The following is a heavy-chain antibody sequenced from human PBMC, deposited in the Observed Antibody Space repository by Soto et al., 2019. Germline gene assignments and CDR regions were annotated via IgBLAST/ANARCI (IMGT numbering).Heavy chain of an antibody. CDR3: AKARNLIVVVVAAIFSPYYYYYMDV. Sequence: PGGSLRLSCAASGFTFSSYAMSWVRQAPGKGREWCSAISGSGGSTYYAEPGKGRFTISRDNSKNTLYLQMNSLRAEDTAVYYCAKARNLIVVVVAAIFSPYYYYYMDVWGKGTTVTVSS. J-gene: IGHJ6*03. V-gene: IGHV3-23*01. CDR1: GFTFSSYA. D-gene: IGHD2-15*01. CDR2: ISGSGGST.